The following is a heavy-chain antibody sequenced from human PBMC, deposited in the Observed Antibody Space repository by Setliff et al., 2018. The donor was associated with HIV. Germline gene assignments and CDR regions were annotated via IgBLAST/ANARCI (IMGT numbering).Heavy chain of an antibody. D-gene: IGHD3-22*01. CDR1: GFTFSSYD. J-gene: IGHJ4*02. CDR2: IGTAGDT. V-gene: IGHV3-13*01. Sequence: GGSLRLSCAASGFTFSSYDMHWVRQATGKGLEWVSAIGTAGDTYYPGSVKGRFTISRENAKNSLYLQMNSLRAGDTAVYYCARGSTDYYYNSVYSELDHWGRGTLVTVSS. CDR3: ARGSTDYYYNSVYSELDH.